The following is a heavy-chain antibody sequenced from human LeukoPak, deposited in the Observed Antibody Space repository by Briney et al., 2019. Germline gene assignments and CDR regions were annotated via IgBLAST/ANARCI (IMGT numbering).Heavy chain of an antibody. V-gene: IGHV3-23*01. CDR2: ISGSGGST. J-gene: IGHJ4*02. Sequence: SGGSPRLSCAASGFTFSSYAMSWVRQAPGKGLEWVSAISGSGGSTYYADSVKGRFTISRDNSKNTLYLQMNSLRAEDTAVYYCARGPQQLVPSVDYWGQGTLVTVSS. CDR3: ARGPQQLVPSVDY. CDR1: GFTFSSYA. D-gene: IGHD6-13*01.